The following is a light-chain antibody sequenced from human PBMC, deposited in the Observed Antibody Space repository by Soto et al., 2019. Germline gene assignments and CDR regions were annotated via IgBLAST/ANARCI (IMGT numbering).Light chain of an antibody. CDR1: QSVSTRY. CDR2: GAS. V-gene: IGKV3-20*01. J-gene: IGKJ2*01. CDR3: HQFGSSPPAFT. Sequence: ESMLTQSPGTLSLSPGERATLSCRASQSVSTRYLAWYLQKPGQAPRLLIYGASIRATGIPDRFSGSGSGTDFTLTISRLEPEDFAVYYCHQFGSSPPAFTFGQGTKLEI.